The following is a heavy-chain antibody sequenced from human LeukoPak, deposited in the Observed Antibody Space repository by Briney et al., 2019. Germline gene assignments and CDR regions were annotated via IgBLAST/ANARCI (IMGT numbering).Heavy chain of an antibody. CDR2: ISGSGGST. CDR1: GFTFSTYV. D-gene: IGHD1-26*01. V-gene: IGHV3-23*01. CDR3: AKNLGREGYYFDY. Sequence: GGSLRLSCAASGFTFSTYVISWVRQAPGKGLEWVSAISGSGGSTYYADSVKGRFTISRDNSKNTLYLQMNSLRAEDTAVYYCAKNLGREGYYFDYWGQGTLVTVSS. J-gene: IGHJ4*02.